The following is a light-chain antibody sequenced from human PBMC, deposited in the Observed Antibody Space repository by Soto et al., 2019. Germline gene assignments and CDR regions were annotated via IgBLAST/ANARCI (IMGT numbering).Light chain of an antibody. CDR1: QSIVYSDGNAY. J-gene: IGKJ1*01. Sequence: DVVMTQSPLSLPVTLGQPASISCRSSQSIVYSDGNAYLSWFQQRPGQSPRRLIYRASNRASGVPDRFSGSGSGTDFTLKIDRVEAEDVRIYYCMQGTHWPPTFGRGTRVEIK. V-gene: IGKV2-30*01. CDR2: RAS. CDR3: MQGTHWPPT.